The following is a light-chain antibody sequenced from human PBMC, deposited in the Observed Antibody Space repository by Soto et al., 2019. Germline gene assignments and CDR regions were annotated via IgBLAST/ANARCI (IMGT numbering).Light chain of an antibody. J-gene: IGLJ1*01. CDR2: DVD. Sequence: QSALTQPPSASGSPGQSVTISCTGTTSDVGGYNYVSWYQQHPGKAPKLLVYDVDKRPSGVPDRFSGSKSGNTASLTITGLQPEVEADDSCSSYTTSSTVVFGTGTKVTVL. CDR3: SSYTTSSTVV. V-gene: IGLV2-8*01. CDR1: TSDVGGYNY.